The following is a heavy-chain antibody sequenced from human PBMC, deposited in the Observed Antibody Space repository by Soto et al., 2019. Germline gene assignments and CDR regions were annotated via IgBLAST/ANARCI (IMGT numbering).Heavy chain of an antibody. CDR3: AREGGYDSPHGC. J-gene: IGHJ4*02. Sequence: TLSLTCTVSGGFIINRDYHWSWIRHPPGKGLEWIGYTYPSGSTYYNASLRSRVTISIDASNNQFSLKLNSVTAADTAVYYCAREGGYDSPHGCWGQGTLVSVSS. D-gene: IGHD5-12*01. CDR2: TYPSGST. CDR1: GGFIINRDYH. V-gene: IGHV4-30-4*01.